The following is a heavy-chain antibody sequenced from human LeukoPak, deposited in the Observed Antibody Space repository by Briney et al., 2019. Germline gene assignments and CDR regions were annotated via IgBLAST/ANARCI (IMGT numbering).Heavy chain of an antibody. Sequence: ASVKVSCKASGGTFSSYAISWVRQAPGQGLEWMGGIIPIFGTANYAQKFQGRVTITADESTSTAYMELSSLRSEDTAVYYCARCITIFVVAPHWSYYYGMDVWGQGTTVTVSS. D-gene: IGHD3-3*01. CDR1: GGTFSSYA. V-gene: IGHV1-69*13. J-gene: IGHJ6*02. CDR2: IIPIFGTA. CDR3: ARCITIFVVAPHWSYYYGMDV.